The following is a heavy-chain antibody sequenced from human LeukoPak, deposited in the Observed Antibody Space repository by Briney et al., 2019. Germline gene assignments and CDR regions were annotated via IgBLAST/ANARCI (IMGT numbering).Heavy chain of an antibody. Sequence: PGGSLRLSCAASGFTFSSYAMSWVRQAPGKGLEWVSAISGSGGSTYYADSVKGRFTISRDNSKNTLYLQMNSLRAEDTAVYYCAKPNRQAVAGYYYFDYWGQGTLVTVSS. D-gene: IGHD6-19*01. V-gene: IGHV3-23*01. CDR1: GFTFSSYA. J-gene: IGHJ4*02. CDR3: AKPNRQAVAGYYYFDY. CDR2: ISGSGGST.